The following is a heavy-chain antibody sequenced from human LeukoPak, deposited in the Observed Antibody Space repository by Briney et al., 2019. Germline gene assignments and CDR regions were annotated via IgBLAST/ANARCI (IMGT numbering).Heavy chain of an antibody. D-gene: IGHD2-8*01. CDR1: GYTFTGYY. CDR2: INPNSGGT. V-gene: IGHV1-2*02. J-gene: IGHJ4*02. CDR3: ARRYCTNGVCYIGGFDY. Sequence: GASVKVSCKASGYTFTGYYMHWVRQAPGHGLEWLGWINPNSGGTNYAQKFQGRVTMTRDTSISTAYMELSRLRSDDTAVYYCARRYCTNGVCYIGGFDYWGQGTLVTVSS.